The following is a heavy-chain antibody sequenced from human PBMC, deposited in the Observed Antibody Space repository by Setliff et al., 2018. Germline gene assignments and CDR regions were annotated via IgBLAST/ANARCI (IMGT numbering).Heavy chain of an antibody. CDR3: ARGIPLFSYDHYCCMDV. D-gene: IGHD3-10*02. CDR2: IFYSGRT. Sequence: SETLSLTCTVSGASITNINYYWGLIRQPPGKGLEWIGSIFYSGRTFYNHVPSLKSRVTISVDTSKNQVSLEISSVTVADTAVYYCARGIPLFSYDHYCCMDVWGKGTPVTVSS. V-gene: IGHV4-39*07. CDR1: GASITNINYY. J-gene: IGHJ6*03.